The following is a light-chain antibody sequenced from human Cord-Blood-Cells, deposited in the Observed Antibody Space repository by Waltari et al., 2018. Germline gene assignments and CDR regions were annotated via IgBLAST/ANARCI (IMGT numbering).Light chain of an antibody. J-gene: IGLJ2*01. CDR1: SSDVGGYNH. V-gene: IGLV2-8*01. CDR2: EVS. Sequence: QSALTQPPPASGSPGQSVTISRTGTSSDVGGYNHFFWYQQHPGKAPTLMIYEVSKRPSGVPDRFSGSKSGNTASLTVSGLQAEDEADYYCSSYAGSNNLVFGGGTKLTVL. CDR3: SSYAGSNNLV.